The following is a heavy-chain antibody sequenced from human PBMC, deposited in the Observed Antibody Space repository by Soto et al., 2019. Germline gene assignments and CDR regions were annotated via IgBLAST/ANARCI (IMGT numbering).Heavy chain of an antibody. D-gene: IGHD6-13*01. J-gene: IGHJ3*02. Sequence: PGGSLRLSCAASGFTFSSYGMHWVRQAPGKGLEWVAVISYDGSNKYYADSVKGRFTISRDNSKNTLYLQMNSLRAEDTAVYYCARVLGYASSWWRHSAFDIWGQGTMVTVSS. CDR3: ARVLGYASSWWRHSAFDI. CDR1: GFTFSSYG. V-gene: IGHV3-30*03. CDR2: ISYDGSNK.